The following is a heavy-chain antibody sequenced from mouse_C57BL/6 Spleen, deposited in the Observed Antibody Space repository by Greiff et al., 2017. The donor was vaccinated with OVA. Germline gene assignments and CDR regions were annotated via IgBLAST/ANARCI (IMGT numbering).Heavy chain of an antibody. CDR1: GFTFSDYG. J-gene: IGHJ1*03. D-gene: IGHD2-1*01. Sequence: EVQLVESGGGLVKPGGSLKLSCAASGFTFSDYGMPWVRQAPEKGLEWVAYISSGSSTIYYADTLKGRFTISRDNAKNTLFLQMTSLRSEDTAMYYCARNYGNYNWYFDVWGTGTTVTVSS. V-gene: IGHV5-17*01. CDR2: ISSGSSTI. CDR3: ARNYGNYNWYFDV.